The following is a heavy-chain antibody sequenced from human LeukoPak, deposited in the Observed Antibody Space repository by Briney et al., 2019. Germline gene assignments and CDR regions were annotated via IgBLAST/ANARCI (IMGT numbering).Heavy chain of an antibody. CDR2: ISPNDGDT. Sequence: ASVKVSCKASGYTFTDYYMHWVRQAPGQGFEWMGWISPNDGDTNYAQKFQGRVTMTRDTSISTAHMEVSRLRSDDTAVYYCARANFLYCSSTTCLFDYWGQGTLVTVSS. CDR1: GYTFTDYY. CDR3: ARANFLYCSSTTCLFDY. V-gene: IGHV1-2*02. J-gene: IGHJ4*02. D-gene: IGHD2-2*01.